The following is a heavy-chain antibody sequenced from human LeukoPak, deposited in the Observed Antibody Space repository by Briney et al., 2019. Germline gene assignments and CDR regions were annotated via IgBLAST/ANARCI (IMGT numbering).Heavy chain of an antibody. CDR2: IYTSGST. J-gene: IGHJ3*02. CDR1: GGSISSGSYY. Sequence: PSETLSLTCTVSGGSISSGSYYWSWIRQPAGKGLGWIGRIYTSGSTNYNPSLKSRVTISVDTSKNQFSLKLSSVTAADTAVYYCARDRIVGATRDAFDIWGQGTMVTVSS. V-gene: IGHV4-61*02. CDR3: ARDRIVGATRDAFDI. D-gene: IGHD1-26*01.